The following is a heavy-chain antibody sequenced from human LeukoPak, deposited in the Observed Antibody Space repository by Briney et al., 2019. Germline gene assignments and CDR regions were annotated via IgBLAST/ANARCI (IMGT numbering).Heavy chain of an antibody. CDR1: GFTFSSYS. Sequence: GGSLRLSCADSGFTFSSYSMNWVRQAPGKGLEWVSSISSSSSYIYYADSVKGRFTISRDNAKNSLYLQMNSLRAEDTAVYYCARSYYDFWSGYGYGMDVWGQGTTVTVSS. CDR2: ISSSSSYI. CDR3: ARSYYDFWSGYGYGMDV. J-gene: IGHJ6*02. V-gene: IGHV3-21*01. D-gene: IGHD3-3*01.